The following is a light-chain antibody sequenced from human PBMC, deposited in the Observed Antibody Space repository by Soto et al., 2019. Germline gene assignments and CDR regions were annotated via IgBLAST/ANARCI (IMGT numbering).Light chain of an antibody. CDR1: QSLVNSDGDTY. CDR2: KVS. J-gene: IGKJ2*01. CDR3: MQGTYWPT. V-gene: IGKV2-30*01. Sequence: DVLMTQSPLSLPVTLGQPASISCTCSQSLVNSDGDTYLSWYQLRPGQSPRRLIYKVSNRDSGGPDRVSGSASGIDFTLKISRVEAEDVGVYYCMQGTYWPTFGQGTKLEIK.